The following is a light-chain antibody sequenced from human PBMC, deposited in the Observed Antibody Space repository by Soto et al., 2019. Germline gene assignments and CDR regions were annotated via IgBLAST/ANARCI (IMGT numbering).Light chain of an antibody. CDR3: MQARQTPPT. J-gene: IGKJ1*01. V-gene: IGKV2-28*01. Sequence: DIVMTQSPLSLPVTPGEPASISCRSSQSLLHSNGYNYLDWYLQKPGQSPQLLIYLGSNRASGVPDRFSGSGSGKDFTLKISRVEAEDVGVYYCMQARQTPPTFGQGTKVEIK. CDR1: QSLLHSNGYNY. CDR2: LGS.